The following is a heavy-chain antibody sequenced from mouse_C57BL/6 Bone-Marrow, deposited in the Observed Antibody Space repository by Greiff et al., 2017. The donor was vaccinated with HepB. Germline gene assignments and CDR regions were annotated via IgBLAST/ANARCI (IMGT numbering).Heavy chain of an antibody. CDR1: GYSITSGYY. D-gene: IGHD1-2*01. CDR3: ARVATTASHWYFDV. J-gene: IGHJ1*03. V-gene: IGHV3-6*01. Sequence: EVQLKESGPGLVKPSQSLSLTCSVTGYSITSGYYWNWIRQFPGNKLEWMGYISYDGSNNYNPSLKNRISITRDTSKNQFFLKLNSVTTEDTATYYCARVATTASHWYFDVWGTGTTVTVSS. CDR2: ISYDGSN.